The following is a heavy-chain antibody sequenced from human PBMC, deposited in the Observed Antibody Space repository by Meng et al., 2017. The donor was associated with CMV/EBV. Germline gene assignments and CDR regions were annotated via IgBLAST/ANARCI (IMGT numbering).Heavy chain of an antibody. J-gene: IGHJ6*02. D-gene: IGHD5/OR15-5a*01. CDR3: AACLKVGFYGLDV. CDR1: GGTFSRYA. CDR2: NIPLFGAA. Sequence: SVKVSCKAAGGTFSRYAISWVRQAPGQGLEWMGGNIPLFGAANCPQRFQGRVTMTTDESTSTAQMELSSLTSDDTAVYYCAACLKVGFYGLDVWGQGTTVTVSS. V-gene: IGHV1-69*05.